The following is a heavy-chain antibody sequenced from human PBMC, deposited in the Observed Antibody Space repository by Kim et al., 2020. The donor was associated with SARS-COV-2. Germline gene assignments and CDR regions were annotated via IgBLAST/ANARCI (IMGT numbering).Heavy chain of an antibody. D-gene: IGHD1-26*01. Sequence: SETLSLTCSVSGYSIASGYYWGWVRQPPGKGLESIGRIFRRGNTDYNPSLKGRLTISLDSSRNQFSLHLTSMTATDTAIYYCANWRGSHWAYWGPGTLVTVSS. V-gene: IGHV4-38-2*01. J-gene: IGHJ4*02. CDR2: IFRRGNT. CDR3: ANWRGSHWAY. CDR1: GYSIASGYY.